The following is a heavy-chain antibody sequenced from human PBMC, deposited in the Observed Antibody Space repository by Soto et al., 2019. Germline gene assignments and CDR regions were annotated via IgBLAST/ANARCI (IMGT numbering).Heavy chain of an antibody. Sequence: TGGSLRLSCGASGFTFSSYGMHWVRQAPGKGLEWVAVIWYDGSNKYYADSVKGRFTISRDNSKNTLYLQMNSLRAEDTAVYYCARDPIRNYDFWSGYYNDYYGMDVWGQGTTVTVSS. CDR3: ARDPIRNYDFWSGYYNDYYGMDV. D-gene: IGHD3-3*01. V-gene: IGHV3-33*01. J-gene: IGHJ6*02. CDR2: IWYDGSNK. CDR1: GFTFSSYG.